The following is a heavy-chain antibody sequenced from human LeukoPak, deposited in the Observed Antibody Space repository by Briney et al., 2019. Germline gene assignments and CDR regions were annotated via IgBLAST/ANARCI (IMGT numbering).Heavy chain of an antibody. CDR1: GFTFDDYA. Sequence: DRSLRLSCAAPGFTFDDYAMHWVRQAPGKGLEWVSGISWNSGSIVYADSVKGRFTISRDNAKNSLYLQMNSLRAEDTALYYCAKDGGRIAVAGTPFDYWGQGTLVTVSS. CDR3: AKDGGRIAVAGTPFDY. CDR2: ISWNSGSI. V-gene: IGHV3-9*01. D-gene: IGHD6-19*01. J-gene: IGHJ4*02.